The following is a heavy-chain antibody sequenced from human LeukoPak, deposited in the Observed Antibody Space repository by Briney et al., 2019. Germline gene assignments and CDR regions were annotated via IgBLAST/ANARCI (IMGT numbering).Heavy chain of an antibody. Sequence: SVKVSCKASGGTFISYAISWVRQAPGQGLEWMGGIIPIFGTANYAQKFQGRVTITADESTSTAYMELSSLRSEDTAVYYCARDAAARGPFDYWGQGTLVTVSS. CDR2: IIPIFGTA. CDR1: GGTFISYA. CDR3: ARDAAARGPFDY. D-gene: IGHD6-13*01. J-gene: IGHJ4*02. V-gene: IGHV1-69*13.